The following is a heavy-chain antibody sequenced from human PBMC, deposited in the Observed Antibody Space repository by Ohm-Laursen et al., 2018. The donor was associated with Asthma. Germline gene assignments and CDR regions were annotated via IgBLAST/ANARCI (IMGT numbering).Heavy chain of an antibody. CDR3: ARTCGSSWYNTGDNWFDP. D-gene: IGHD6-13*01. Sequence: GESLKISCKCSGYSFTSYWIGWVRQMPGKGLEWMGIIYPGDSDTRYSPSFQGQVTISADKSISTAYLQWSSLKASDTAMYYCARTCGSSWYNTGDNWFDPWGQGTLVTVSS. CDR1: GYSFTSYW. V-gene: IGHV5-51*01. CDR2: IYPGDSDT. J-gene: IGHJ5*02.